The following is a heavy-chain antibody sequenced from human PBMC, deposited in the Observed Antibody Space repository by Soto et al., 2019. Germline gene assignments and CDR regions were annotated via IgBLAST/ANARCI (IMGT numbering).Heavy chain of an antibody. J-gene: IGHJ4*02. V-gene: IGHV4-30-2*01. CDR2: IYDSGST. Sequence: ASETLSLTCAVSGGSISSGGYSWSWIRQPPGKGLEWIGYIYDSGSTYYNPSLKSRVTISVDRSKNQFSLKLSSVTAADTALYYCARGALRWSTSWDFDYWGQGILVTVS. CDR3: ARGALRWSTSWDFDY. CDR1: GGSISSGGYS. D-gene: IGHD4-17*01.